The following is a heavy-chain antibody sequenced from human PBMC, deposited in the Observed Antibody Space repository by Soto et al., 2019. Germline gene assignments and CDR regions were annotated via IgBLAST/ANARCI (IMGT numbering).Heavy chain of an antibody. D-gene: IGHD3-10*01. CDR1: PFTFSSYE. CDR2: ISSSGSTI. V-gene: IGHV3-48*03. J-gene: IGHJ6*02. Sequence: QPGGSLRLSCAASPFTFSSYEMNWVRQAPVKGLEWVSYISSSGSTIYYADSVKGRFTISRDNAKNSLYLQMNSLRAEDTAVYYCARDDTTYYSGSASYRMDVWRQGTTVTVYS. CDR3: ARDDTTYYSGSASYRMDV.